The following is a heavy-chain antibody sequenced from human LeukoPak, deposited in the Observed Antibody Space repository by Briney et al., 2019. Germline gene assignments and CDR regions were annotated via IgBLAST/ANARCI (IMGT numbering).Heavy chain of an antibody. V-gene: IGHV5-51*01. D-gene: IGHD6-13*01. CDR2: IYPGDSDT. J-gene: IGHJ4*02. CDR1: GYPFTNYW. Sequence: GASLQISCTGSGYPFTNYWIAWVRHMPGKGLEWMGAIYPGDSDTRYTPSFQGQVTISADKSSSTAYLQWSSLKASDTAMYYCARHKPAATDYWGQGTLITVSS. CDR3: ARHKPAATDY.